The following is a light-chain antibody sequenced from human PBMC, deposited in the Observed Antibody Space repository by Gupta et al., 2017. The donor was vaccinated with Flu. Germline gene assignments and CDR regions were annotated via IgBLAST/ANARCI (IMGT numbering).Light chain of an antibody. Sequence: EILLTLFPDFQSVTPKEKVTITCRASQSIGSSLQWYQQKSDQSPKLLIKYASQYCSGVPSRFSGSGSGTDFTLTINILEAEDAATYYCQQSSSLPYSFGQGTKLEIK. CDR1: QSIGSS. V-gene: IGKV6-21*01. CDR2: YAS. CDR3: QQSSSLPYS. J-gene: IGKJ2*03.